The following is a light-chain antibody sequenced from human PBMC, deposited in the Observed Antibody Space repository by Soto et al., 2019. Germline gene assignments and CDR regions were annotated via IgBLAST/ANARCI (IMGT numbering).Light chain of an antibody. CDR3: QQYNTWTWT. J-gene: IGKJ1*01. CDR1: QSISTN. CDR2: GAA. V-gene: IGKV3-15*01. Sequence: VMTQSPATLSVSPGARATLSCRASQSISTNLAWYQHKPGQPPSLVIYGAATRATGVPARFSGSGSGTQFTLTITSLHSDDFAAYYCQQYNTWTWTFGQGTKVEIK.